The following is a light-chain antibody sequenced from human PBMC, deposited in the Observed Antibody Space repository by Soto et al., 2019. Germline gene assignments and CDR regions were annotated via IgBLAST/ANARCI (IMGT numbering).Light chain of an antibody. CDR2: GAS. Sequence: ESVLTQSPGTLSLSPGEKATLSCRASQSVSSSYLAWYQQKPGQAPRLLIYGASSRATGIPDRFSGSGSGTDFTLTVSRLEPEDFAVYYSQQFGSLPCTFVQRTKVDIK. CDR3: QQFGSLPCT. CDR1: QSVSSSY. J-gene: IGKJ1*01. V-gene: IGKV3-20*01.